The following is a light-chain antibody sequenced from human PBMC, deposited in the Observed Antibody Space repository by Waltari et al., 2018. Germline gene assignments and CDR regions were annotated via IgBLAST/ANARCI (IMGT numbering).Light chain of an antibody. CDR1: QRLLNSNGYNY. CDR2: LGS. V-gene: IGKV2-28*01. CDR3: MQALQTPYT. Sequence: DIVMTQSPLSLPVTPGEPASIPFRSSQRLLNSNGYNYLVGYMQKPGQSPNLLIYLGSNRASGVPDRFNGSGSGTDFTLKISRVEAEDVGVYYCMQALQTPYTFGQGTKLEIK. J-gene: IGKJ2*01.